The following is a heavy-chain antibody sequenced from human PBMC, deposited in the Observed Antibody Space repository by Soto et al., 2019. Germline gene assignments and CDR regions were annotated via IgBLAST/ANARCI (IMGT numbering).Heavy chain of an antibody. CDR2: IYHTGST. Sequence: SETLSLTCSFSCDSMTTIGSYWSWVRQHPGKGLEWIGYIYHTGSTYYNPSLKSRVTIALDTSKQQFSLNLTSVTAADTAVYCCSRLRDTYFFDSWGQGALVTVSS. CDR1: CDSMTTIGSY. J-gene: IGHJ4*02. D-gene: IGHD3-10*01. CDR3: SRLRDTYFFDS. V-gene: IGHV4-31*03.